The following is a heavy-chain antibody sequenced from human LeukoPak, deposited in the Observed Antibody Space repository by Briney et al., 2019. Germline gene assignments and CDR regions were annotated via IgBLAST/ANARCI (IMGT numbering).Heavy chain of an antibody. V-gene: IGHV4-34*01. CDR1: GGSFSGYY. Sequence: SETLSLTGAVYGGSFSGYYWSWLRRPPGKGLEWIGEINHSGSTNYNPSLKSRVTISVDTSKNQFSLKLSSVTAADTAVYYCARYSSSEKVYNWFDPWGQGTLVTVSS. CDR3: ARYSSSEKVYNWFDP. CDR2: INHSGST. J-gene: IGHJ5*02. D-gene: IGHD6-6*01.